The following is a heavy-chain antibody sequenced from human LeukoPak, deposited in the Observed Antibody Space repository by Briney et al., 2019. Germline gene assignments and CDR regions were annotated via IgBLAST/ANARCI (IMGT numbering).Heavy chain of an antibody. CDR2: ISVPGGNT. CDR1: GFTFSTYA. CDR3: AKEDCSAGGCYYSYFDS. Sequence: GGSLGLSCAASGFTFSTYAMTWVRQAPGKALEWVSLISVPGGNTYYADSVKGRFTISRDNSKNTLYLQMNSLRAEDTAVYYCAKEDCSAGGCYYSYFDSWGQGVLVTVSS. J-gene: IGHJ4*02. D-gene: IGHD2-15*01. V-gene: IGHV3-23*01.